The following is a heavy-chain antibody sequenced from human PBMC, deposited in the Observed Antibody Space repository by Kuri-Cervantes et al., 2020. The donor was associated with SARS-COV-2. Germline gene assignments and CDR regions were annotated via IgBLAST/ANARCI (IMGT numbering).Heavy chain of an antibody. CDR3: ARDFFECSGGSCYSANWCDP. CDR1: GYTFTGYY. J-gene: IGHJ5*02. V-gene: IGHV1-2*04. D-gene: IGHD2-15*01. Sequence: ASVKVSCKASGYTFTGYYMHWVRQAPGQGLEWMGWINPNSGGTNYAQKFQGWVTMTRDTSISTAYMELSRLRSDDTAVYYCARDFFECSGGSCYSANWCDPWGQGTLVTVSS. CDR2: INPNSGGT.